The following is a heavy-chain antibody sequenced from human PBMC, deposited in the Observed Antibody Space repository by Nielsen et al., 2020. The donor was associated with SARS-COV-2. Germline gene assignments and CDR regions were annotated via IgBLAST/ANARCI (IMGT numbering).Heavy chain of an antibody. Sequence: GGSLRLSCAASGFTFSSYAFHWVRQAPGKGLEWVSGITGGAGTTYYADSVKGRFTISRDNSKNTLYLQMDNLRAEDTAVYFCASTYSRGYSFYYFDSWGQGTLVTVSS. D-gene: IGHD2-15*01. CDR2: ITGGAGTT. CDR1: GFTFSSYA. CDR3: ASTYSRGYSFYYFDS. J-gene: IGHJ4*02. V-gene: IGHV3-23*01.